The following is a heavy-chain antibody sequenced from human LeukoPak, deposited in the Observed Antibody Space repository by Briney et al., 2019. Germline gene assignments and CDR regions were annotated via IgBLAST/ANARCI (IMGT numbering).Heavy chain of an antibody. CDR3: ARANGGYGSWFDP. CDR1: GGSISSGDYY. Sequence: SQTLSLTCTVSGGSISSGDYYWSWIRQPPGKGPEWIGYIYYSGSTYYNPSLKSRVTISVDTSKNQFSLKLSSVTAADTAVYYCARANGGYGSWFDPWGQGTLVTVSS. CDR2: IYYSGST. V-gene: IGHV4-30-4*01. J-gene: IGHJ5*02. D-gene: IGHD5-12*01.